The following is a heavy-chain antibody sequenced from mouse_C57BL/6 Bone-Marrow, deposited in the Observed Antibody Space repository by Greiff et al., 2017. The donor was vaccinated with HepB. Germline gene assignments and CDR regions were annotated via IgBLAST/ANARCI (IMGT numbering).Heavy chain of an antibody. CDR2: INPGSGGT. J-gene: IGHJ3*01. CDR3: AREDYYGYDPY. Sequence: VQLVESGAELVRPGTSVKVSCKASGYAFTNYLIEWVKQRPGQGLEWIGVINPGSGGTNYNEKFKGKATLTADKSSSTAYMQLSSLTSEDSAVYFCAREDYYGYDPYWGQGTLVTVSA. CDR1: GYAFTNYL. V-gene: IGHV1-54*01. D-gene: IGHD2-2*01.